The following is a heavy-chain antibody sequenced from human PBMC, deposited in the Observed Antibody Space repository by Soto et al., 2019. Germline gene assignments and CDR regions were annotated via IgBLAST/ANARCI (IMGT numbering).Heavy chain of an antibody. Sequence: TLSLTCAVYGASFSDYYWSWIRQPPGKGLEWIGEINHRGSTNYNPSLKSRVIISVDTSRNQLSLELRSVTAADTAVYYCARRNYFYAMDVWGQGTTVTVSS. V-gene: IGHV4-34*01. CDR3: ARRNYFYAMDV. J-gene: IGHJ6*02. CDR2: INHRGST. CDR1: GASFSDYY.